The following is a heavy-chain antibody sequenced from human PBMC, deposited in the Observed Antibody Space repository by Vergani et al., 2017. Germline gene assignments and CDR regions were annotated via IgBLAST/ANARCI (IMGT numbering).Heavy chain of an antibody. CDR2: INHSGST. J-gene: IGHJ5*02. V-gene: IGHV4-34*01. CDR3: AKGPSITIFGGWNWFDP. CDR1: GGSFSGYY. D-gene: IGHD3-3*01. Sequence: QVQLQQWGAGLLKPSETLSLTCAVYGGSFSGYYWSWIRQPQGKGLEWIGEINHSGSTNYNPSLKSRVTISVDTSKNQFSLKLSSVTAADTAVYYCAKGPSITIFGGWNWFDPWGQGTLVTVSS.